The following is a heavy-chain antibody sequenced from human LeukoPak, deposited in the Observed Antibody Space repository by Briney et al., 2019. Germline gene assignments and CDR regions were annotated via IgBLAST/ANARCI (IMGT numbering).Heavy chain of an antibody. CDR3: AKDQRSKPSPLDY. V-gene: IGHV3-20*04. D-gene: IGHD1-14*01. J-gene: IGHJ4*02. Sequence: GGSLRLSCAASGFSFDDFGMSWVRQVPGKGLEWVSGINWNGGSTNYADSVKGRFTISRDNAKNSLYLQMNSLRAEDTAVYYCAKDQRSKPSPLDYWGQGTLVTVSS. CDR2: INWNGGST. CDR1: GFSFDDFG.